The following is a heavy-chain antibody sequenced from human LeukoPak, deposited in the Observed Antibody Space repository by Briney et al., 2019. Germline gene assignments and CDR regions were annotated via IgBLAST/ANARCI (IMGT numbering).Heavy chain of an antibody. Sequence: ASVKVSCKASGVTFGSYDFTFTSYAISWVRQAPGQGLEWMGGIIPIYGRANYPQKFQGRVTITADESTRTVTMQLSSLRSEDTAMYYCAGFFYDNSNDAFDIWGQGTVVTVS. CDR1: GVTFGSYDFTFTSYA. J-gene: IGHJ3*02. CDR3: AGFFYDNSNDAFDI. CDR2: IIPIYGRA. V-gene: IGHV1-69*13. D-gene: IGHD3-22*01.